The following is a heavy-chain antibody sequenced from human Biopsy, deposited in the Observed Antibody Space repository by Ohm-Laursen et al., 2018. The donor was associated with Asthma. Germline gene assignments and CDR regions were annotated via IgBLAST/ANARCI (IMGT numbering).Heavy chain of an antibody. J-gene: IGHJ6*02. CDR2: IMTVFGTT. Sequence: SSVKVSCKAPGGTFSNFAISWVRQAPGQGLEWLGGIMTVFGTTNYAQKFQGRVTITADESTSTAYMEVTSLRSEDTAIYYCARCQVGYSSGWSLLLKKIYYSGMDVWGQGTEVTVSS. CDR1: GGTFSNFA. CDR3: ARCQVGYSSGWSLLLKKIYYSGMDV. V-gene: IGHV1-69*01. D-gene: IGHD6-19*01.